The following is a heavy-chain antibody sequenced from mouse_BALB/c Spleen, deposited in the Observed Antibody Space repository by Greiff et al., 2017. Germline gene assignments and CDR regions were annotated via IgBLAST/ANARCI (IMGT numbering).Heavy chain of an antibody. J-gene: IGHJ4*01. CDR3: TRWLLRGMDAMDD. V-gene: IGHV1-15*01. CDR2: IDPETGGT. CDR1: GYTFTDYE. D-gene: IGHD2-3*01. Sequence: QVQLQQSGAELVRPGASVTLSCKASGYTFTDYEMHWVKQTPVHGLEWIGSIDPETGGTAYNQKFKGKATLTADKSTSTAYMELRSLTSEDSAVYYCTRWLLRGMDAMDDWGQGTSVTGSS.